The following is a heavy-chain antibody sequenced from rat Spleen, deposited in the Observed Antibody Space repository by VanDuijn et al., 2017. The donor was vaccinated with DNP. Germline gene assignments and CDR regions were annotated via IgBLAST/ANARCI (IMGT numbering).Heavy chain of an antibody. D-gene: IGHD1-4*01. CDR1: GFIISDYY. V-gene: IGHV5-22*01. J-gene: IGHJ2*01. Sequence: EVQLVEAGGGLVQPGRSLKLSCAASGFIISDYYMAWVRQAPTKGLEWVAYISYDGGTTYHGDSVRGRFTISRDIATSTLYLQIHGLRSEDMATYYCARHVLPLRVWDYWGQGVMVTVSS. CDR3: ARHVLPLRVWDY. CDR2: ISYDGGTT.